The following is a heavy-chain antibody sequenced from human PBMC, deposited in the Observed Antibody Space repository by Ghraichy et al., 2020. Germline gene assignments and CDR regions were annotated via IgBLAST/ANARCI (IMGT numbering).Heavy chain of an antibody. CDR1: GGSISSHY. D-gene: IGHD3-22*01. Sequence: SETLSLTCTVSGGSISSHYWSWIRQPPGKGLEWIGYIYYSGSTNYNPSLKSRVTISVDTSKKQFSLKLSSVTAADTAVYYCVRCAASYYYDSCGYYFDYWGQGTLVTVPS. CDR2: IYYSGST. V-gene: IGHV4-59*08. J-gene: IGHJ4*02. CDR3: VRCAASYYYDSCGYYFDY.